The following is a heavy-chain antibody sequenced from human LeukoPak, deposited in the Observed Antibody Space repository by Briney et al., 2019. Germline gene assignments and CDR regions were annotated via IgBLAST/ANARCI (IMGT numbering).Heavy chain of an antibody. J-gene: IGHJ4*02. V-gene: IGHV3-23*01. Sequence: WVRQPPGKGLEWVSSIFPSGGEIHYADSVRGRFTISRDNSKSTLSLQMNSLRAEDTAIYYCATYRQVLLPFESWGQGTLVTVSS. CDR2: IFPSGGEI. D-gene: IGHD2-8*02. CDR3: ATYRQVLLPFES.